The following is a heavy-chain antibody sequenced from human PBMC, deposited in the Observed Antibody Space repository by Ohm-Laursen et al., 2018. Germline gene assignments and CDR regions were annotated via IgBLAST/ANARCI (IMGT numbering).Heavy chain of an antibody. Sequence: SLRLSCSASGFTFDDYAMHWVRQAPGKGLEWVSGISWNSDSKGYADSVRGRFTISRDNARNSLYLQMNGLRAEDTALYYCAKGRLYYDTTGYYYNWGQGTLVTVSS. D-gene: IGHD3-22*01. J-gene: IGHJ4*02. CDR1: GFTFDDYA. CDR2: ISWNSDSK. CDR3: AKGRLYYDTTGYYYN. V-gene: IGHV3-9*01.